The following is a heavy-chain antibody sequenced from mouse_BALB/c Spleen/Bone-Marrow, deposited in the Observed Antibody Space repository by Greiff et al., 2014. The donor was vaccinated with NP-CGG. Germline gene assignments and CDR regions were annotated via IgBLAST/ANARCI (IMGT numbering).Heavy chain of an antibody. CDR1: GYTFTEYI. D-gene: IGHD2-10*02. CDR2: FYPGSGSI. V-gene: IGHV1-62-2*01. CDR3: ARHESYGNYLYFDV. J-gene: IGHJ1*01. Sequence: QVQLQQPGAGLVKPGASVKLSCKASGYTFTEYIIHWVKQRSGQGLEWIGWFYPGSGSIKYNEKFKDKATLTADKSSSTVYMELSRLTPEDSAVYFCARHESYGNYLYFDVWGAGTTVTVSS.